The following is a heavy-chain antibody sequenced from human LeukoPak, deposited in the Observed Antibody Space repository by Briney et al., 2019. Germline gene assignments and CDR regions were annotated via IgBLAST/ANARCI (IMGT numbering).Heavy chain of an antibody. J-gene: IGHJ4*02. V-gene: IGHV4-31*03. CDR3: ARGGGVFGNFIDY. CDR2: IYYSGST. CDR1: GGSISSGGYY. Sequence: SKTLSLTCTVSGGSISSGGYYWSWIRQHPGKGLEWIGYIYYSGSTYYNPSLKSRVTISVDTSKNQFSLKLSSVTAADTAVYYCARGGGVFGNFIDYWGQGTLVTVSS. D-gene: IGHD3-10*02.